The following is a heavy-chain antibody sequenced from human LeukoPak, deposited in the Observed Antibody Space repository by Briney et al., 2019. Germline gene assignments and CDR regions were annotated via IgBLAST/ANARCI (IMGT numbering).Heavy chain of an antibody. V-gene: IGHV3-48*02. J-gene: IGHJ4*02. CDR3: ASSDDYGGNRFDY. Sequence: QPGGSLRLSCAASGFTFSIYSMNWVRQPPGKGLEWVSYLSSSSTSIYYADSVKRRFTISRDNAKNSLYLQMNSLRDDDTAVYYCASSDDYGGNRFDYWGQGTLVTVSS. CDR2: LSSSSTSI. CDR1: GFTFSIYS. D-gene: IGHD4-23*01.